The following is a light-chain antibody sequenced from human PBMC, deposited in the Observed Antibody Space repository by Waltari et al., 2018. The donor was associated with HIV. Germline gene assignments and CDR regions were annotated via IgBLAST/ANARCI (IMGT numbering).Light chain of an antibody. CDR2: WAS. CDR3: QQYYSFPYT. Sequence: EIVLTQSPDSLAVSLGGGATINCKSSQNVLYGSNNKNYLSWYQQKPGQPPSLLIYWASTRESGVPDRFSGSGSGTNFTLTISSLQAEDVAVYYCQQYYSFPYTFGQGTKVEIK. J-gene: IGKJ2*01. V-gene: IGKV4-1*01. CDR1: QNVLYGSNNKNY.